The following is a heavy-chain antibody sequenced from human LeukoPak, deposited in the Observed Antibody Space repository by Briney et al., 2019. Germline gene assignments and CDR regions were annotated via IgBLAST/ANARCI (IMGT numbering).Heavy chain of an antibody. Sequence: ASVKVSCKASGFTFTDYYLRWVRQAPGQGLEWMGWINTNTGNPTYAQGFTGRFVFSLDTSVSTAYLQISSLKAEDTAVYYCARAHRLSAFDYWGQGTLVTVSS. J-gene: IGHJ4*02. CDR2: INTNTGNP. V-gene: IGHV7-4-1*02. D-gene: IGHD2-8*01. CDR3: ARAHRLSAFDY. CDR1: GFTFTDYY.